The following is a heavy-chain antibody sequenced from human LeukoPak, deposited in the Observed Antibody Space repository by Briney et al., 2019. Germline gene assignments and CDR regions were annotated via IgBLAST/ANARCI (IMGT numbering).Heavy chain of an antibody. CDR2: ISAYNGNT. J-gene: IGHJ6*03. V-gene: IGHV1-18*01. CDR3: ARGSANPGEVWFGELLYYYYYMDV. Sequence: GASVKVSCKASGYTFTSYGISWVRQAPGQGLEWMGWISAYNGNTNYAQKFQGRVTMTRNTSISTAYMELSSLRSEDTAVYYCARGSANPGEVWFGELLYYYYYMDVWGKGTTVTISS. D-gene: IGHD3-10*01. CDR1: GYTFTSYG.